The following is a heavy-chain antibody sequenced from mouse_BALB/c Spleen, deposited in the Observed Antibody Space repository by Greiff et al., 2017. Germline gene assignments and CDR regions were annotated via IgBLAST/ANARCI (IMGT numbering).Heavy chain of an antibody. CDR3: ARGDDVRVAMDY. CDR1: GFTFSSYG. Sequence: EVKLMESGGGLVQPGGSLKLSCAASGFTFSSYGMSWVRQTPDKRLELVATINSNGGSTYYPDSVKGRFTISRDNAKNTLYLQMSSLKSEDTAMYYCARGDDVRVAMDYWGQGTSVTVSS. CDR2: INSNGGST. D-gene: IGHD2-12*01. J-gene: IGHJ4*01. V-gene: IGHV5-6-3*01.